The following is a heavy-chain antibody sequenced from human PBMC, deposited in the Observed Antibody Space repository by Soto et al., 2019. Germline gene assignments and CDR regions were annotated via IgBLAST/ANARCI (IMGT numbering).Heavy chain of an antibody. CDR2: INPSGGSA. V-gene: IGHV1-46*01. CDR1: GYTFTSYY. Sequence: ASVKVSCKPSGYTFTSYYLHWVRQAPGQGLEWMGIINPSGGSASYAQKFQGRLTMTSDASTSTVFMELSSLRSEDSAMYYCAILEPYYFDYWGQGTLVTVSS. CDR3: AILEPYYFDY. D-gene: IGHD2-15*01. J-gene: IGHJ4*02.